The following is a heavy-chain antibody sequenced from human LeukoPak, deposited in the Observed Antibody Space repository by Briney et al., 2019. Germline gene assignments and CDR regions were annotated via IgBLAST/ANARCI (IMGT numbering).Heavy chain of an antibody. CDR1: GFTFDDYA. D-gene: IGHD3-22*01. Sequence: GGSLRLSCAASGFTFDDYAMHWVRQAPGKGLEWVSGISWNSGSIGYADSVKGRFTISRDNAKNSLYLQMNSLRAEDTAVYYCARGEYDSSGYDAFDIWGQGTMVTVSS. CDR2: ISWNSGSI. J-gene: IGHJ3*02. CDR3: ARGEYDSSGYDAFDI. V-gene: IGHV3-9*01.